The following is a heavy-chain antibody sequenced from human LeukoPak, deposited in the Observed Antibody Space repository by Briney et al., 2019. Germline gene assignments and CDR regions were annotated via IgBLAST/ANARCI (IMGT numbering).Heavy chain of an antibody. CDR1: GFTFSSYS. D-gene: IGHD6-13*01. CDR2: ISSSSSYI. Sequence: PGGSLRLSCAASGFTFSSYSMNWVRQAPGKGLEWISSISSSSSYIYYADSVKGRFTISRDNAKNSLYLQMNSLRAEDTAVYYCAGIAAAYPFDYWGQGTLVTVSS. CDR3: AGIAAAYPFDY. J-gene: IGHJ4*02. V-gene: IGHV3-21*01.